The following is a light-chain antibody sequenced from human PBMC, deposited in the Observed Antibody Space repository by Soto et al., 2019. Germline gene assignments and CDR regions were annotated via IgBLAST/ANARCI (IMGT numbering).Light chain of an antibody. V-gene: IGKV3-11*01. Sequence: IVSTQSRDTLSVSPGERDTTSRRASQSVGSYLAWYQQKPGQDPRILIYDAYNRVSGIQARFSGSGSGTDFTLTISRLEPEDVAVYYCQPRSNWLTLGGWTQLDLK. J-gene: IGKJ4*01. CDR1: QSVGSY. CDR2: DAY. CDR3: QPRSNWLT.